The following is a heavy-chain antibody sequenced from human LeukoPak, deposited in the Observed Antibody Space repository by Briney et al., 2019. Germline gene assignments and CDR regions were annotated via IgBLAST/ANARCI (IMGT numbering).Heavy chain of an antibody. V-gene: IGHV4-61*02. CDR2: IYTSGST. J-gene: IGHJ4*02. CDR1: GGSISSGSYY. Sequence: SQTLSLTCTVSGGSISSGSYYWSWIRQPAGKGLEWIGRIYTSGSTNYNPSLKSPVTISVATPKNRFSLKLSSVTAADTAVYYCAREEYYDFWSGYYYWGQGTLVTVSS. D-gene: IGHD3-3*01. CDR3: AREEYYDFWSGYYY.